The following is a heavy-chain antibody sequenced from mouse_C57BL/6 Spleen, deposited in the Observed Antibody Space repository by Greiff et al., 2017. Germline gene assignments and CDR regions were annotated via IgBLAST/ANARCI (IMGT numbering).Heavy chain of an antibody. V-gene: IGHV1-15*01. Sequence: VQLQQSGAELVRPGASVTLSCKASGYTFTDYEMHWVKQTPVHGLEWIGAIDPETGGTAYNQKFKGKAILTADKSSSTAYMELRSLTSGDSAVYDRTVCGYRYYGDYWGQGTTLTVSS. CDR3: TVCGYRYYGDY. D-gene: IGHD2-14*01. CDR1: GYTFTDYE. CDR2: IDPETGGT. J-gene: IGHJ2*01.